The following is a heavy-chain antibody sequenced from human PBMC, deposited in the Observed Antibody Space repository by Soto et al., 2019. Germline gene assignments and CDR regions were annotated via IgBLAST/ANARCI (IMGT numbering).Heavy chain of an antibody. CDR2: ISSSSSTI. V-gene: IGHV3-48*01. CDR1: GFTFSTYS. J-gene: IGHJ4*02. CDR3: ARGGSYLD. D-gene: IGHD1-26*01. Sequence: ESGGGLVQPGGSLRLSCAASGFTFSTYSMNWVRQAPGKGLEWISYISSSSSTIYYADSVKGRFTFSRDNAKNSLSLQMNSLSAEDTAVYYCARGGSYLDWAQGTLVTVSS.